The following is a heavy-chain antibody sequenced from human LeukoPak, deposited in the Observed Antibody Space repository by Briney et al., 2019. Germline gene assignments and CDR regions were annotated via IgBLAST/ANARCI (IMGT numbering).Heavy chain of an antibody. Sequence: SETLSLTCTVSGYSISSGYYWGWIRQPPGKGLEWIGSIYHSGSTYYNPSLKSRVTISVDTSKNQFSLKLSSVTAADTAVYYCARGRRQQLGPPKRMDYFDYWGQGTLVTVSS. V-gene: IGHV4-38-2*02. CDR1: GYSISSGYY. CDR3: ARGRRQQLGPPKRMDYFDY. CDR2: IYHSGST. D-gene: IGHD6-13*01. J-gene: IGHJ4*02.